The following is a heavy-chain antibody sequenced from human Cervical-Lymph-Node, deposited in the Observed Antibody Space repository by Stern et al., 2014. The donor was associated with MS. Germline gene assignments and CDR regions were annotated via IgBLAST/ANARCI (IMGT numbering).Heavy chain of an antibody. CDR1: GYTFTNYA. Sequence: QMQLVQSGAEVKKPGASVKVSCKASGYTFTNYALNWVRQAPGQRPEWMGWIHPGNGDAKYSQNFQDRVTITRDTSANTVYMELRSLRVEDTAMYYCARGYSTTYLDYWGQGTLVTVSS. D-gene: IGHD6-13*01. CDR2: IHPGNGDA. CDR3: ARGYSTTYLDY. V-gene: IGHV1-3*01. J-gene: IGHJ4*02.